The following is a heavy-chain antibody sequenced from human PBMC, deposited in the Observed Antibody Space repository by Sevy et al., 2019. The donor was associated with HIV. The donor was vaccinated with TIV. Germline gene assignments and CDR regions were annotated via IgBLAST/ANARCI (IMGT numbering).Heavy chain of an antibody. V-gene: IGHV3-21*01. CDR1: GFTLSSYS. D-gene: IGHD3-3*01. CDR3: ASRYDFWSGYYRPFDY. J-gene: IGHJ4*02. CDR2: ISSSSSYI. Sequence: GGSLRLSCAASGFTLSSYSMNWVRQAPGKGLEWVSSISSSSSYIYYADSVKGRFTISRDNAKNSLYLQMNSLRAEDTAVYYCASRYDFWSGYYRPFDYWGQGTLVTVSS.